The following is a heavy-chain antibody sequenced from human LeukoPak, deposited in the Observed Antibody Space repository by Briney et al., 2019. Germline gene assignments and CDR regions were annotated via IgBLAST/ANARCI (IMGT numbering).Heavy chain of an antibody. Sequence: QTGGSLRLSCAASGFTFSSYSMNWVRQAPGKGLEWVSYISSTSSTIYYADSVKGRFTISRDNAKNSLYLQMNSLRAEDTAVYYCARIGQGYYYYYMDVWGKGTTVTISS. CDR2: ISSTSSTI. CDR1: GFTFSSYS. D-gene: IGHD3-16*01. V-gene: IGHV3-48*04. J-gene: IGHJ6*03. CDR3: ARIGQGYYYYYMDV.